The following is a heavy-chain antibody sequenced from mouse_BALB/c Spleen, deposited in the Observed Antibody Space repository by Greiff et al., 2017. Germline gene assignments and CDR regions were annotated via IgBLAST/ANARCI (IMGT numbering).Heavy chain of an antibody. CDR3: AHYDYDWFAY. Sequence: EVHLVESGAELVKPGASVKLSCTASGFNIKDTYMHWVKQRPEQGLEWIGRIDPANGNTKYDPKFQGKATITADTSSNTAYLQLSSLTSEDTAVYYCAHYDYDWFAYWGQGTLVTVSA. CDR1: GFNIKDTY. J-gene: IGHJ3*01. CDR2: IDPANGNT. D-gene: IGHD2-4*01. V-gene: IGHV14-3*02.